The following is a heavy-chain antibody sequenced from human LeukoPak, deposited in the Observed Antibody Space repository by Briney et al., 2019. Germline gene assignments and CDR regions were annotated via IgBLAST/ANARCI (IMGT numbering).Heavy chain of an antibody. V-gene: IGHV4-34*01. D-gene: IGHD2-15*01. CDR2: INHSGST. CDR1: GGSFSGYY. Sequence: SETLSLACAVYGGSFSGYYWSWIRQPPGKGLEWIGEINHSGSTNYNPSLKSRVTISVDTSKNQFSLKLSSVTAADTAVYYCAREVRISEPYYYYYGMDVWGQGTTVTVSS. CDR3: AREVRISEPYYYYYGMDV. J-gene: IGHJ6*02.